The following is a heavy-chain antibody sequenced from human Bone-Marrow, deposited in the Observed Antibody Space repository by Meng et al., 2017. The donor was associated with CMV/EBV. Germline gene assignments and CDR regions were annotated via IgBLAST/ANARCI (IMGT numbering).Heavy chain of an antibody. CDR1: GFMFRRYA. Sequence: GGSLRLSCAASGFMFRRYAMSWVRQAPGKGLEWVSTIYGDDRNTFYAESVKGRFSASRDNSMNTLFLQMDSLRAEDTAIYYCARYYDFWGGSANVYFFDSWGQGTLVTVSS. CDR3: ARYYDFWGGSANVYFFDS. J-gene: IGHJ4*02. CDR2: IYGDDRNT. V-gene: IGHV3-23*03. D-gene: IGHD3-3*01.